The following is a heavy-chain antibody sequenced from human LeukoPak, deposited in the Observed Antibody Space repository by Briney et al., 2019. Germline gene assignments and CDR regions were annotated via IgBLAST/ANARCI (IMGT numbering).Heavy chain of an antibody. CDR2: IYYSGST. V-gene: IGHV4-59*01. Sequence: SETLSLTCTVSGGSISSYYWSWLRQPPGKGLEYVGYIYYSGSTNYNPSLKSRVTISVDTSKNQFSLKLSSVTAADTAVYYCARAEYSSSSGVFYYYMDVWGKGTTVTVSS. J-gene: IGHJ6*03. CDR1: GGSISSYY. D-gene: IGHD6-6*01. CDR3: ARAEYSSSSGVFYYYMDV.